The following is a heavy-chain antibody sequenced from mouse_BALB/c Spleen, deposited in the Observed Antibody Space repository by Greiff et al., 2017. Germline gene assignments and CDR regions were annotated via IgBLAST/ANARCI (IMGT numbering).Heavy chain of an antibody. D-gene: IGHD1-1*01. CDR3: ARWDGSSLQYYAMDY. V-gene: IGHV3-8*02. Sequence: EVQVVESGPSLVKPSQTLSLTCSVTGDSITSGYWNWIRKFPGNKLEYMGYISYSGSTYYNPSLKSRISITRDTSKNQYYLQLNSVTTEDTATYYCARWDGSSLQYYAMDYWGQGTSVTVSA. CDR2: ISYSGST. CDR1: GDSITSGY. J-gene: IGHJ4*01.